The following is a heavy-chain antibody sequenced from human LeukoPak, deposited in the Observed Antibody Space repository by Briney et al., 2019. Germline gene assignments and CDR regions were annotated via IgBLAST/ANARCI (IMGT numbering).Heavy chain of an antibody. CDR1: GGSMSTSTYY. CDR3: ARNSSLTTLKGGWFDP. J-gene: IGHJ5*02. V-gene: IGHV4-39*01. D-gene: IGHD4-11*01. Sequence: SETLSLTCAVSGGSMSTSTYYWGWIRQPPGKGLEWIGNIYYSGSTDSVTTYYNPSLKSRIIISVDTSKNQFSLKLSSVTAADTAVYYCARNSSLTTLKGGWFDPWGQGTLVTVSS. CDR2: IYYSGST.